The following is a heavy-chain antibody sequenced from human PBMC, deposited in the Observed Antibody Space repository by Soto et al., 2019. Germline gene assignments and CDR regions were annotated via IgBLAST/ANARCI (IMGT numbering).Heavy chain of an antibody. D-gene: IGHD1-26*01. J-gene: IGHJ4*02. CDR1: GFTFGTYW. CDR3: ARDLRDWDSGSYSYDY. V-gene: IGHV3-7*04. CDR2: IKQDGSEK. Sequence: EVQLEESGGGLVQPGGSLRLSCAASGFTFGTYWMTWVRQAPGKGLEWVANIKQDGSEKYYVDSVRGRFTISRDNAKNSLYLQMNSLRAEDTAVYYCARDLRDWDSGSYSYDYWGQGTLVTVSS.